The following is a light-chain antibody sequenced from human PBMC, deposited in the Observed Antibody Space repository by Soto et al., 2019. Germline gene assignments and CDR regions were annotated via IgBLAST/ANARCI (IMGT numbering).Light chain of an antibody. CDR3: MQSTQLPHT. V-gene: IGKV2D-29*02. J-gene: IGKJ5*01. CDR1: QSLLHITGEPF. Sequence: DVVMTQTPLSLSVAPGQPASISCKSSQSLLHITGEPFLFWYLQKPGQSPQLLIYEVSTRVSGVPDRFSGSGSGTDFTLEISRVETDDVGIYYCMQSTQLPHTFGQGTRLGIE. CDR2: EVS.